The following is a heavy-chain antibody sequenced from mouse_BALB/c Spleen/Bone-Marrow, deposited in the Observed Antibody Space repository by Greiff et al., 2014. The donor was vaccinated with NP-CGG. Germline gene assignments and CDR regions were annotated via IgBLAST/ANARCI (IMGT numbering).Heavy chain of an antibody. J-gene: IGHJ4*01. CDR2: INPSTGYT. V-gene: IGHV1-7*01. CDR3: ARGDYYGKGGAMDY. CDR1: GYTFTRYW. D-gene: IGHD1-1*01. Sequence: ESGAELAKPGASVKMSCKASGYTFTRYWIHWVKPGPGQGLEWIGYINPSTGYTEYNQKFKDKATLTADKSSCTAYMQLSSLTSEDSAVYYCARGDYYGKGGAMDYWGQGTSVTVSS.